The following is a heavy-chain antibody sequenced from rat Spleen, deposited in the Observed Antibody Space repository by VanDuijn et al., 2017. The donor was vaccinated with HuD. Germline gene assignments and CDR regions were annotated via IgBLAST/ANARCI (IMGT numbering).Heavy chain of an antibody. CDR1: GFTFSNYD. V-gene: IGHV5-29*01. J-gene: IGHJ4*01. CDR2: ITNTGGST. Sequence: EVQLVESGGGLVQPGRSLKLSCAASGFTFSNYDMAWVRQAPTKGLVWVASITNTGGSTYYPDSVKGRFTISRDNAKSTLYLQMDSLRSEDTATYYCTRGYVMDAWGQGASVTVSS. CDR3: TRGYVMDA.